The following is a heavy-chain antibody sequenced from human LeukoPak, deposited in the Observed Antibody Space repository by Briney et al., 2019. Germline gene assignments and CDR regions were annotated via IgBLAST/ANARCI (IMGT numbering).Heavy chain of an antibody. V-gene: IGHV3-21*01. D-gene: IGHD2-2*02. CDR2: ISSSSSYI. Sequence: GGSLRLSCAASGFTFSSYSMNWVRQAPGKGLEWVSSISSSSSYIYYADSVKGRFTISRDNAKNSLYLQMNSLRAEDTAVYYCARDHSIVVVPAAIHAFDIWGQGTMVTVSS. J-gene: IGHJ3*02. CDR1: GFTFSSYS. CDR3: ARDHSIVVVPAAIHAFDI.